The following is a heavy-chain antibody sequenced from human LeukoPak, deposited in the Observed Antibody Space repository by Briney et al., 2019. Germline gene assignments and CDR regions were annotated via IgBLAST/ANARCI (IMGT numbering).Heavy chain of an antibody. D-gene: IGHD3-22*01. CDR1: GGTFSSYA. CDR3: ARESTDYYDSSGYYYGPVY. Sequence: SVKVSCKASGGTFSSYAISWVRQAPGQGLEWMGGIIPIFGTANYAQNFQGRVTITADESTSTAYMELSNLRSEDTAVYYCARESTDYYDSSGYYYGPVYWGQGTLVTVSS. V-gene: IGHV1-69*13. CDR2: IIPIFGTA. J-gene: IGHJ4*02.